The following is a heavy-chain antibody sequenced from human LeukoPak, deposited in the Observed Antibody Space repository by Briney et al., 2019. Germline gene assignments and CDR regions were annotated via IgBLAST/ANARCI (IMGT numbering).Heavy chain of an antibody. Sequence: ASVKVSCKASGYTFTSYYMHWVRQAPGQGLDWMGIINPSGGTTIYAQKFQGRVTMTRDTSTGSVYMELSSLRSDDTAVYYCARAYCSGGNCADYYYGMDVWGQGTTVTVSS. J-gene: IGHJ6*02. CDR3: ARAYCSGGNCADYYYGMDV. CDR2: INPSGGTT. CDR1: GYTFTSYY. V-gene: IGHV1-46*01. D-gene: IGHD2-15*01.